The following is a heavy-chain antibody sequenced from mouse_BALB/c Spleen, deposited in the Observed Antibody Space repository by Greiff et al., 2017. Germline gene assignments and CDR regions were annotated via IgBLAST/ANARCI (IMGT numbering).Heavy chain of an antibody. CDR2: IYPGDGDT. V-gene: IGHV1-87*01. CDR3: ARSPVFMDY. J-gene: IGHJ4*01. Sequence: QVQLQQSGAELARPGASVKLSCKASGYTFTSYWMQWVKQRPGQGLEWIGAIYPGDGDTRYTQKFKGKATLTADKSSSTAYMQLSSLASEDSAVYYCARSPVFMDYWGQGTSVTVSS. CDR1: GYTFTSYW.